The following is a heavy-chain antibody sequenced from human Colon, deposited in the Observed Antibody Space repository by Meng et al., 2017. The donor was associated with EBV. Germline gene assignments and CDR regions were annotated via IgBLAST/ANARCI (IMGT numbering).Heavy chain of an antibody. CDR2: SKPNSGGT. CDR1: GLPFTVYY. CDR3: AKVRDISSDSSSYYDY. Sequence: PGASAKASWHCSGLPFTVYYLPWGRQAAGPGHEWMGWSKPNSGGTNYAQQFQGRVTMTRDTSISTAYMELSRLSSDDTAIYYCAKVRDISSDSSSYYDYWGQGTLVTVSS. V-gene: IGHV1-2*02. J-gene: IGHJ4*02. D-gene: IGHD3-22*01.